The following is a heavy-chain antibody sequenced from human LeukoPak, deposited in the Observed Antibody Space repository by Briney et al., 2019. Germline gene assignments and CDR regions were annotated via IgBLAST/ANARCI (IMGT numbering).Heavy chain of an antibody. CDR1: GGSISSSSYY. CDR2: IYYSGST. CDR3: ASLLSSSWFNRFDY. V-gene: IGHV4-39*01. Sequence: SETLSLTCTVSGGSISSSSYYWGWIRQPPGKGLEWIGSIYYSGSTYYNPSLKSRVTISVDTSKNQFSLKLSSVTAADTAVYYCASLLSSSWFNRFDYWGQGTLVTVSS. D-gene: IGHD6-13*01. J-gene: IGHJ4*02.